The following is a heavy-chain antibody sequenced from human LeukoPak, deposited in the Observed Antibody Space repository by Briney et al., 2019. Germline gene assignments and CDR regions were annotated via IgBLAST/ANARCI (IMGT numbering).Heavy chain of an antibody. J-gene: IGHJ4*02. D-gene: IGHD7-27*01. V-gene: IGHV1-8*01. CDR1: GYTFTNYD. CDR2: MNPNSGNT. CDR3: ARRVGRDRRQQALGY. Sequence: WASVKVSCKASGYTFTNYDINWVRQATGQGREWMGWMNPNSGNTGYAQKFQGRVTITRNTSISTAYMELSSLRSEDTAVYYCARRVGRDRRQQALGYWGQGTLVTVSS.